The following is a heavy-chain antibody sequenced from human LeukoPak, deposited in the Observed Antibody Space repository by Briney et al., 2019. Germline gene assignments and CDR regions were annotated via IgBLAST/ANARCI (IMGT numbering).Heavy chain of an antibody. D-gene: IGHD3-22*01. CDR3: ARVPRGDSSGYYYNLFDY. Sequence: SETLSLTCTASGYSISSGYYWGWIRQPPGKGLEWIGSIYHSGSTYYNPSLKSRVTISVDTSKNQFSLKLSSVTAADTAVYYCARVPRGDSSGYYYNLFDYWGQGTLVTVSS. J-gene: IGHJ4*02. V-gene: IGHV4-38-2*02. CDR2: IYHSGST. CDR1: GYSISSGYY.